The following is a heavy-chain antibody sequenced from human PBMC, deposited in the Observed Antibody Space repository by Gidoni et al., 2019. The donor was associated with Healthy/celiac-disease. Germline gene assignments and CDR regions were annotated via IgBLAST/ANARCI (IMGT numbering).Heavy chain of an antibody. D-gene: IGHD1-1*01. Sequence: QLQLQESGPGLVKPAETLSLTCTVSGGSICSSSYYWGWIRQPPGKGLEWIGSIYYSGSTYYTPSLKRRVTISVDTSKNQFSLKLSSVTAADTAVYYCARQQLGWFDPWGQGTLVTVSS. V-gene: IGHV4-39*01. CDR3: ARQQLGWFDP. J-gene: IGHJ5*02. CDR2: IYYSGST. CDR1: GGSICSSSYY.